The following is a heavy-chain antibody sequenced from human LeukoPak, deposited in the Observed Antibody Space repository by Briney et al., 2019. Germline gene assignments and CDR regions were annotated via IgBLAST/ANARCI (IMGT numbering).Heavy chain of an antibody. V-gene: IGHV3-30*03. Sequence: GGSLRLSCAASGFTFSGYGMHWVRQAPGKGLEWVAVTSYDGSNKYYRDSVRGRFTISRDNSKNTLYLQMNSLRAEDTAVYYCARGGESSGYYGGPDYWGQGTLVTVSS. J-gene: IGHJ4*02. CDR3: ARGGESSGYYGGPDY. D-gene: IGHD3-22*01. CDR1: GFTFSGYG. CDR2: TSYDGSNK.